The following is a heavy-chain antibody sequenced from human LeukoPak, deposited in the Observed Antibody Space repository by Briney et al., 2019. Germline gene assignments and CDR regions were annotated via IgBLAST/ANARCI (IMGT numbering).Heavy chain of an antibody. V-gene: IGHV3-23*01. D-gene: IGHD1-26*01. CDR2: IGGSGGGT. Sequence: GGSLRLSCAASGFTFSSYAMSWVRQAPGKGLEWVSSIGGSGGGTYYADSVKGRFTISRDDSKNTLYLQMNSLRAENTAVYYCAKGPYSGFSWGQGTLVTVSS. J-gene: IGHJ5*02. CDR1: GFTFSSYA. CDR3: AKGPYSGFS.